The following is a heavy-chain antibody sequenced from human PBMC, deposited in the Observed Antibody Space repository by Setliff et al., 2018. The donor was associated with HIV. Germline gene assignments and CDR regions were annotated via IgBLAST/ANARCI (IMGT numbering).Heavy chain of an antibody. V-gene: IGHV3-74*01. Sequence: PGGSLRLSCAASGFTFTDYWMHWVRQVPGQGLVWVSRINVDGSSISYADSVKGRFTISRDNAKNTLFLQMNSLRAEDTAVYYCARLPQDVRSSIDFWGQGTPVTVSS. CDR2: INVDGSSI. CDR1: GFTFTDYW. CDR3: ARLPQDVRSSIDF. J-gene: IGHJ4*02. D-gene: IGHD6-6*01.